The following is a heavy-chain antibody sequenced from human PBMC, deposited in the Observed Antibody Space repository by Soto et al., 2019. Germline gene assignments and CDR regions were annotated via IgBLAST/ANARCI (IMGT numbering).Heavy chain of an antibody. CDR1: GYTFTGYY. D-gene: IGHD2-15*01. J-gene: IGHJ4*02. CDR3: ATGLRKELPGLLDY. CDR2: INPNSGGT. V-gene: IGHV1-2*02. Sequence: ASVKVSCKASGYTFTGYYMHWVRQAPGQGLEWIGWINPNSGGTNYAQKFQGRVTMTEDTSTDTAYMELSSLRSEDTAVYYCATGLRKELPGLLDYWGQGTLVTVSS.